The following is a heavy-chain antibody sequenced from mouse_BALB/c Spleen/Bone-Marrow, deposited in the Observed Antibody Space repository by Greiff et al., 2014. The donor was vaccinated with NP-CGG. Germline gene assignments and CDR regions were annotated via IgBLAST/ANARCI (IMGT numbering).Heavy chain of an antibody. D-gene: IGHD1-1*01. CDR2: INTYYGGT. V-gene: IGHV1-39*01. J-gene: IGHJ2*01. CDR3: AKKDYVSSSFDY. CDR1: GYSFTDYN. Sequence: EVQLVESGPELVKPGASVKISCKASGYSFTDYNMNWVKQSNGKNLEWIGNINTYYGGTSYSQKFKGKATVTVDKSSSTAYMQLRSLTSEDSAFYDRAKKDYVSSSFDYWGQGTTLTVSS.